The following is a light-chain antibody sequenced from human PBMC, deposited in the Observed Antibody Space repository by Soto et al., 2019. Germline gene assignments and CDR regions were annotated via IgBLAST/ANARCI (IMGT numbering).Light chain of an antibody. CDR2: GAS. Sequence: EIVLTQSPGTLSLSPGERATLSCRASQSVSSSYLGWYQQKPGQAPRLLIYGASSRATGIPDRFSGSGSGTDFTLTISRLEPEDCAVYYCQQYGSSPLTFGGGTKVESK. J-gene: IGKJ4*01. CDR1: QSVSSSY. V-gene: IGKV3-20*01. CDR3: QQYGSSPLT.